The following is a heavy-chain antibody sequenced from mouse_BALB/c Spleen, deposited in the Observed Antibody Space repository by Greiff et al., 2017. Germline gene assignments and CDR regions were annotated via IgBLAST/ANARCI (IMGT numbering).Heavy chain of an antibody. J-gene: IGHJ2*01. CDR1: GFNIKDYY. CDR2: IDPENGNT. CDR3: ARELLDY. V-gene: IGHV14-1*02. Sequence: EVQLQQSGAELVRPGALVKLSCKASGFNIKDYYMHWVKQRPEQGLEWIGWIDPENGNTIYDPKFQGKASITADTSSNTAYLQLSSLTSEDTAVYYCARELLDYWGQGTTLTVSS.